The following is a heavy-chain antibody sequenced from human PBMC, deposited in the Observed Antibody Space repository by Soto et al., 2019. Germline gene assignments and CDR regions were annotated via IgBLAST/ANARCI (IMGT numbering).Heavy chain of an antibody. J-gene: IGHJ4*02. CDR1: GFTFSSYW. Sequence: PGGSLRLSCAASGFTFSSYWMHWVRQVPEKWLVWVSRINSDGSITNYADAVKGRFTISRDNVKNTLYLQMNSLRAEDTAVYYCVRYSRSVGGSYRPDYWGQGXLVTV. CDR3: VRYSRSVGGSYRPDY. V-gene: IGHV3-74*01. D-gene: IGHD3-16*02. CDR2: INSDGSIT.